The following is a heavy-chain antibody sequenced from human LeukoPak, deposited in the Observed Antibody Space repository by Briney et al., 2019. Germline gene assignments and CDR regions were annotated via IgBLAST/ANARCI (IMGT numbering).Heavy chain of an antibody. D-gene: IGHD6-13*01. Sequence: SETLSLTCTVSGGSISSYYWSWIRQPAGKGLEWIRRIYTSGSTNYNPSLKSRVTMSVDTSKNQFSLKLSSVTAADTAVYYCASIAAATEYYYYMDVWGKGTTVTVSS. CDR2: IYTSGST. CDR1: GGSISSYY. J-gene: IGHJ6*03. CDR3: ASIAAATEYYYYMDV. V-gene: IGHV4-4*07.